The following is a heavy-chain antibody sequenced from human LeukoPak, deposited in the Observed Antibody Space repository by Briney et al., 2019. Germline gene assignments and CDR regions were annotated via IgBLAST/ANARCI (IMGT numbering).Heavy chain of an antibody. CDR1: GGSISSYY. J-gene: IGHJ4*02. V-gene: IGHV4-59*01. CDR3: ARGQHYDSSGYYPQFDY. Sequence: PSETLFLTCTVSGGSISSYYWSWIRQPPGKGLEWIGYIYYSGSTNYNPSLKSRVAISVDTSKNQFSLKLSSVTAADTAVYYCARGQHYDSSGYYPQFDYWGQGTLVTVSS. CDR2: IYYSGST. D-gene: IGHD3-22*01.